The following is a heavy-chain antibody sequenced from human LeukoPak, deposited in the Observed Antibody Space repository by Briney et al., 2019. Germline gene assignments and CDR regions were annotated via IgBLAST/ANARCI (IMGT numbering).Heavy chain of an antibody. CDR1: GYTFTSYD. V-gene: IGHV1-46*01. Sequence: ASVKVSCKASGYTFTSYDINWVRQAPGQGLEWMGIINPSGGSTSYAQKFQGRVTMTRDTSTSTVYMELSSLRSEDTAVYYCARGGYDYYYMDVWGKGTTVTISS. J-gene: IGHJ6*03. CDR3: ARGGYDYYYMDV. CDR2: INPSGGST.